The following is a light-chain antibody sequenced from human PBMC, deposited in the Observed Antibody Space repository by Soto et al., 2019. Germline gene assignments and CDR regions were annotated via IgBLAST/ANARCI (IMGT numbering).Light chain of an antibody. CDR2: DAS. CDR1: QSISSW. Sequence: QMTQSPSTLSASVGDRVTITCRASQSISSWLAWYQQKPGKAPKLLIYDASSLESGVPSRFSGSGSGTEFTLTISSLQPDDFATYYCQQYNSYSLTFGQGTKVEIK. CDR3: QQYNSYSLT. V-gene: IGKV1-5*01. J-gene: IGKJ1*01.